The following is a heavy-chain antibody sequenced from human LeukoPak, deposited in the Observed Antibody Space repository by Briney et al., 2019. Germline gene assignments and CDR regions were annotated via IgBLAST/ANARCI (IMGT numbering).Heavy chain of an antibody. J-gene: IGHJ6*03. CDR3: ARLEGYGSGSRYYYYYMDV. D-gene: IGHD3-10*01. Sequence: GGSLRLSCAASGFTFSSYSMNWVRQAPGKGLEWVSSISSSSSYIYYADSVKGRFTISRDNAKNSLYLQMNSLRAEDTAVYYCARLEGYGSGSRYYYYYMDVWGKGTTVTVSS. CDR2: ISSSSSYI. V-gene: IGHV3-21*01. CDR1: GFTFSSYS.